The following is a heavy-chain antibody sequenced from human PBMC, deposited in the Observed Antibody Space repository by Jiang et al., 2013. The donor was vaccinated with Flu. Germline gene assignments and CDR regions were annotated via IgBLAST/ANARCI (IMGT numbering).Heavy chain of an antibody. CDR3: AVYRGGDCCTNWFDP. D-gene: IGHD2-21*02. CDR2: IYPGDSNA. Sequence: GAEVKKPGESLKISCKGSGYSFTSYWIGWVRQMPGKGLEWMGIIYPGDSNATYIPSFQGQVTISADKSISTAYLQWSGLKASDTAIYYCAVYRGGDCCTNWFDPWGQGTLVTVSS. J-gene: IGHJ5*02. CDR1: GYSFTSYW. V-gene: IGHV5-51*03.